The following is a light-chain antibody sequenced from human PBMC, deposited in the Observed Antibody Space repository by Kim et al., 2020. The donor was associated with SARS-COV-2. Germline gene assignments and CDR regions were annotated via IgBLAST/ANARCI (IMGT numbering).Light chain of an antibody. Sequence: ASVGDRVTITCQATQVIKKFLNWYLQRPGKAPQLLIYDVSKLQTVVPSRFGGSGYGTEFTLTISSLQPEDFATYYCQQNDAFPITFGQGTRLEIK. J-gene: IGKJ5*01. CDR3: QQNDAFPIT. CDR2: DVS. CDR1: QVIKKF. V-gene: IGKV1-33*01.